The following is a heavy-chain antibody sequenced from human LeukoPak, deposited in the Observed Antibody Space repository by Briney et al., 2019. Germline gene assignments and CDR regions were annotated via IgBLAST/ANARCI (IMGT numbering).Heavy chain of an antibody. CDR1: GYTFTGYY. V-gene: IGHV1-2*02. Sequence: ASVKVSCKASGYTFTGYYMHWVRQAPGQGLEWMGWMNPNSGGTNYAQKFQGRVTMTRDTSISTAYMELSRLRSDDTAVYYCARARGDTWGHTVTLDYWGQGTLVTVSS. D-gene: IGHD4-11*01. CDR2: MNPNSGGT. CDR3: ARARGDTWGHTVTLDY. J-gene: IGHJ4*02.